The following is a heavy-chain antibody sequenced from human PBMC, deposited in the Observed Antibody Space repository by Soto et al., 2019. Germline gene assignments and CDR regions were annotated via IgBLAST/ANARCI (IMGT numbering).Heavy chain of an antibody. CDR3: ARDKNYGSGIDWFDP. CDR1: GGTFSSYT. J-gene: IGHJ5*02. CDR2: IIPILGIA. Sequence: SVKVSCKASGGTFSSYTISWVRQAPGQGLEWMGRIIPILGIANYAQKFQGRVTITADKSTSTAYMELSSLRSEDTAVYYCARDKNYGSGIDWFDPWGQGTLVTVSS. V-gene: IGHV1-69*04. D-gene: IGHD3-10*01.